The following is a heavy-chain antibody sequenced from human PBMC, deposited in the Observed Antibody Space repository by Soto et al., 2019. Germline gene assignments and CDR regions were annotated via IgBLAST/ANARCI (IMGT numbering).Heavy chain of an antibody. J-gene: IGHJ4*01. V-gene: IGHV4-59*01. CDR1: GGSITSYY. Sequence: QVQLQESGPGLVKPSETPSLTCTVSGGSITSYYWSWIRQPPGKGLEWIGYIHNSGSTSYNPSLQSRVTISADVSKNQFSLDLRSVTAADTAVYYCARRWSGTDYWGHGTLVTVSS. CDR3: ARRWSGTDY. D-gene: IGHD3-10*01. CDR2: IHNSGST.